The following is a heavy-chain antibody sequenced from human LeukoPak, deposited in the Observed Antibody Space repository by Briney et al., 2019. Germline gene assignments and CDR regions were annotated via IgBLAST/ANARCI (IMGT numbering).Heavy chain of an antibody. J-gene: IGHJ4*02. D-gene: IGHD2-15*01. CDR2: INHSGST. V-gene: IGHV4-34*01. Sequence: SETLSLTCAVYGGSFSGYYWSWIRQPPGKGLEWIGEINHSGSTNYNPSLKSRVTISVDTSKNQFSLKLSSVTAADTAVYYCARWVVAASFDYWGQGTLVTVSS. CDR3: ARWVVAASFDY. CDR1: GGSFSGYY.